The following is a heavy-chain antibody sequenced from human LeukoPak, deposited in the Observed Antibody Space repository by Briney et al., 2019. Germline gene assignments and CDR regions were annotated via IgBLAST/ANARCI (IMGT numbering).Heavy chain of an antibody. V-gene: IGHV1-69*05. J-gene: IGHJ4*02. Sequence: SVKVSCKASGGTFSSYAISWVRQAPGQGLEWMGSVIPIFGTANYAQKFRGRVTITTDESTRTAYMELSSLRSEDTAVYYCAREQASSGWHGGLGYWGQGTLVTVSS. D-gene: IGHD6-19*01. CDR2: VIPIFGTA. CDR1: GGTFSSYA. CDR3: AREQASSGWHGGLGY.